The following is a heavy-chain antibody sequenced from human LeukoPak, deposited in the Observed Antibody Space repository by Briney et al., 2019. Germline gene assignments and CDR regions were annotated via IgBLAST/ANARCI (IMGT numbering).Heavy chain of an antibody. Sequence: GASVKVSCKASGYTFTSYGISWVRQAPEQGLEWMGWISAYNGNTNYAQKLKGRVTMTTDTSTSTAYMELRSLRSDDTAVYYCARDNQLWLPYYWGQGTLVTVSS. D-gene: IGHD5-18*01. V-gene: IGHV1-18*04. CDR3: ARDNQLWLPYY. CDR1: GYTFTSYG. CDR2: ISAYNGNT. J-gene: IGHJ4*02.